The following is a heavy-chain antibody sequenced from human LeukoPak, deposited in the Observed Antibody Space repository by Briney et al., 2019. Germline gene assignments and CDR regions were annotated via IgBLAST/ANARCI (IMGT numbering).Heavy chain of an antibody. CDR3: ARGRLGYCSSTSCIRPDY. CDR1: GFTFSSYA. CDR2: ISYDGSNK. D-gene: IGHD2-2*01. J-gene: IGHJ4*02. V-gene: IGHV3-30-3*01. Sequence: GRSLRLSCAASGFTFSSYAMHWVRQAPGKGLEWVAVISYDGSNKYYADSVKGRFTISRDNSKNTLYLQMNSLRAEDTAVYYCARGRLGYCSSTSCIRPDYWGQGTLVTVSS.